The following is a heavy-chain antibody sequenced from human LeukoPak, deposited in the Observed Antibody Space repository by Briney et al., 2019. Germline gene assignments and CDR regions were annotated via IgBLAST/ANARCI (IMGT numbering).Heavy chain of an antibody. V-gene: IGHV3-30*04. Sequence: GGSLRLSCAASGFTFSSYAMHWVRQAPGKGLEWVAVISYDGSNKYYADSVKGQFTISRDNSKNTLFLQMSSLRPEDTAVYYCANGYYYNILTGYYKDRHTSFDYWGQGTLVTVSS. CDR1: GFTFSSYA. CDR2: ISYDGSNK. CDR3: ANGYYYNILTGYYKDRHTSFDY. J-gene: IGHJ4*02. D-gene: IGHD3-9*01.